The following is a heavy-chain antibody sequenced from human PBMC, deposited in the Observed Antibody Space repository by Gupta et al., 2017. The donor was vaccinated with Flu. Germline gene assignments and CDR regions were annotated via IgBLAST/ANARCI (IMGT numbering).Heavy chain of an antibody. CDR3: AKDFHADTAMVRNWFDP. V-gene: IGHV3-23*01. Sequence: MSWVRQAPGKGLEWVSAISGSGGSTYYADSVKGRFTISRDNSKNTLYLQMNSLRAEDTAVYYCAKDFHADTAMVRNWFDPWGQGTLVTVSS. D-gene: IGHD5-18*01. J-gene: IGHJ5*02. CDR2: ISGSGGST.